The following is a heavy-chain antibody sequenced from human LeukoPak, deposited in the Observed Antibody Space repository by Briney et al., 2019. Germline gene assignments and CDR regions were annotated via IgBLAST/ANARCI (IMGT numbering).Heavy chain of an antibody. CDR2: ISSSGSYI. V-gene: IGHV3-21*01. CDR3: ARDEYASSPGYFDY. CDR1: GFTFSSYW. D-gene: IGHD6-6*01. Sequence: GGSLRLSCAASGFTFSSYWMSWVRQAPGKGLEWVSCISSSGSYIYYADSVKGRFTISRDNAKNSLYLQMDRLRAEDTAVYYCARDEYASSPGYFDYWGQGTLVTVSS. J-gene: IGHJ4*02.